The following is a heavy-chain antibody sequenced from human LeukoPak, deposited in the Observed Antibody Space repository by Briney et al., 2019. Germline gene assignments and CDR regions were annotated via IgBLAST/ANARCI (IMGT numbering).Heavy chain of an antibody. D-gene: IGHD3-3*01. V-gene: IGHV1-8*01. CDR1: GYTFTSYD. J-gene: IGHJ6*02. Sequence: ASVKVSCKASGYTFTSYDINWVRQATGQGLEWMGWMNPNSGNTGYAQKFQGRVTMTRNTSISTAYMELSSLRPEDTAVYYCARAPYDFWSGYYPHYYYYGMDVWGQGTTVTVSS. CDR3: ARAPYDFWSGYYPHYYYYGMDV. CDR2: MNPNSGNT.